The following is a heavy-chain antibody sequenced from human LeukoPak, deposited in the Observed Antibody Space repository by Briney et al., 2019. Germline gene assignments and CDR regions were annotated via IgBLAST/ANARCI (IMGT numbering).Heavy chain of an antibody. CDR1: GFTFSSYW. V-gene: IGHV3-7*01. CDR2: IKQDGSEK. CDR3: ASPRGGRALYYFDY. Sequence: GGSLRLSCAASGFTFSSYWMSWVRQAPGKGLEWVANIKQDGSEKYYVDSVKGRFTISRDNAKNALYLQMNSLSAEDTAVYYCASPRGGRALYYFDYWGQGTLVTVSS. J-gene: IGHJ4*02. D-gene: IGHD3-10*01.